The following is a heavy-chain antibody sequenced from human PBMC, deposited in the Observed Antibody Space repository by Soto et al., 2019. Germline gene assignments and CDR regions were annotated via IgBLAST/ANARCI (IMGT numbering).Heavy chain of an antibody. J-gene: IGHJ3*02. CDR3: ARRRRGDGYNFGAFDI. CDR1: GGSISSSSFH. CDR2: IYYSGST. D-gene: IGHD5-12*01. Sequence: SETLSLTCTVSGGSISSSSFHWGWIRQPPGKGLEWIGSIYYSGSTYYNPSLKSRVTISVDTSKNQFSLKLSSVTAADTAVYYCARRRRGDGYNFGAFDIWGQGTMVTVSS. V-gene: IGHV4-39*01.